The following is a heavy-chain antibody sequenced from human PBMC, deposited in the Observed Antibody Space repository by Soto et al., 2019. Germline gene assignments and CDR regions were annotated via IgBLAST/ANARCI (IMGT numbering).Heavy chain of an antibody. CDR2: INWNSDKV. Sequence: VLLVESGGGLVQPGRSLRLSCAVSGFNFGNYAMHWVRQAPGKGLEWVAAINWNSDKVAYAGSVLGRFTIFRDSAKTSLHLQMNDLTTEDTALYYCAKDKGGTPYYIDSWGQGILVTVSS. CDR3: AKDKGGTPYYIDS. J-gene: IGHJ4*02. V-gene: IGHV3-9*01. CDR1: GFNFGNYA. D-gene: IGHD6-25*01.